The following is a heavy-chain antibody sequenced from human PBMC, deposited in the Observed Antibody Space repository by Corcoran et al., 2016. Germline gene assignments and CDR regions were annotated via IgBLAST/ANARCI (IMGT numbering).Heavy chain of an antibody. D-gene: IGHD3-22*01. V-gene: IGHV3-33*01. Sequence: QVQLVESGGGVVQPGRSLRLSCAASGFTFSSYGMHWVRQAPGKGLEWVAVIWYDGSNKYYADSVKGRFTISRDNSKNTLYLQMNSLRAEDTAVYYCARDGTYYYDSSGYYYGPMSPFDIWGQGTMVTVSS. CDR2: IWYDGSNK. CDR3: ARDGTYYYDSSGYYYGPMSPFDI. J-gene: IGHJ3*02. CDR1: GFTFSSYG.